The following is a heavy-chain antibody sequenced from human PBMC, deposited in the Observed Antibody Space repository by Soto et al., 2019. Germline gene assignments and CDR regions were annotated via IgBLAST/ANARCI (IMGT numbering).Heavy chain of an antibody. V-gene: IGHV4-4*07. CDR2: IYTSGST. Sequence: TSETLSLTCTVSGGSISGYYWIWIRQPAGKGLEWIGRIYTSGSTNYNPSLKSRVTMSVDTSKNQFSLKLSSVTTADTAVYYCARGDYGGNSVDYWGQGTLVTVSS. CDR1: GGSISGYY. CDR3: ARGDYGGNSVDY. J-gene: IGHJ4*02. D-gene: IGHD4-17*01.